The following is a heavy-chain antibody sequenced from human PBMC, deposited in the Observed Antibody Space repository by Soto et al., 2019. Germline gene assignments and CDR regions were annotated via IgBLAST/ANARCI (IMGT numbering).Heavy chain of an antibody. J-gene: IGHJ4*02. CDR3: ARDVVKGLISLICY. D-gene: IGHD2-15*01. CDR2: ISYDGSNK. Sequence: GGSLRLSCAASGFTFSSYAMHWVRQAPGKGLEWVAVISYDGSNKYYADSVKGRFTISRDNSKNTLYLQMNSLRAEDTAVYYCARDVVKGLISLICYWGQGTLVTVSS. V-gene: IGHV3-30-3*01. CDR1: GFTFSSYA.